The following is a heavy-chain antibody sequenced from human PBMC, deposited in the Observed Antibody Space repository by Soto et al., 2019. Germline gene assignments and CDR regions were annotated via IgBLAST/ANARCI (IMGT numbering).Heavy chain of an antibody. Sequence: PSETLSLTCAVYGGSFSGYYWSWIRQPPGKGLEWIGEINHSGSTNYNPSLKSRVTISVDTSKNQFSLKLSSVTAADTAVYYCARQAVRAAHAYYYYGMDVWGQGTTVTVSS. CDR2: INHSGST. CDR3: ARQAVRAAHAYYYYGMDV. D-gene: IGHD6-6*01. CDR1: GGSFSGYY. J-gene: IGHJ6*02. V-gene: IGHV4-34*01.